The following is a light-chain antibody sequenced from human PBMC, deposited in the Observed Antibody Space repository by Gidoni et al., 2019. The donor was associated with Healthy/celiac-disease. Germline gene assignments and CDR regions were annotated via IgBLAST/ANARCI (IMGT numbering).Light chain of an antibody. J-gene: IGKJ1*01. Sequence: DIQMTQSPSSLSASVGDRVTITCRASQSISSYLNWYQQKPGKARKLLIYAASSLQSGVPSRFSGSGSGTDFTLTISSLQPEDFATYYCQQSQTFGQGTKVEIK. CDR2: AAS. CDR1: QSISSY. CDR3: QQSQT. V-gene: IGKV1-39*01.